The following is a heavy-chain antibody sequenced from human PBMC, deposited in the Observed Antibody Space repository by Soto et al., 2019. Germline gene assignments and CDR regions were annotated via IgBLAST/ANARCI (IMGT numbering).Heavy chain of an antibody. CDR3: ARGWDSSGPFDY. CDR2: IYYSGST. Sequence: QVQLQESGPGLVKPSETLSLTCTVSGGSVSSGSYYWSWIRQPPGKGLEWIGYIYYSGSTNYNPSLKSRVTISVDTSKNQFSLKLSSVTAANTAVYYCARGWDSSGPFDYWGQGTLVTVSS. D-gene: IGHD6-19*01. J-gene: IGHJ4*02. V-gene: IGHV4-61*01. CDR1: GGSVSSGSYY.